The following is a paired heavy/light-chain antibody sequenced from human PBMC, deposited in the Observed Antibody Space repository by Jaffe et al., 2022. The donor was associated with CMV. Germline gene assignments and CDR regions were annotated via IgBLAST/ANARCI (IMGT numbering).Heavy chain of an antibody. D-gene: IGHD3-3*01. CDR3: TKDQNYDFPSFYFDY. Sequence: EVQLVESGGTLVQPGGSLRLSCAASGFIFNNFAMSWVRQAPGKGLEWVSSISGSGGSTYYADSVKGRFTFSRDNTKNMLYLQMNSLRAEDTAVYYCTKDQNYDFPSFYFDYWGQGTPVTVSS. V-gene: IGHV3-23*04. CDR2: ISGSGGST. J-gene: IGHJ4*02. CDR1: GFIFNNFA.
Light chain of an antibody. CDR2: WAS. V-gene: IGKV4-1*01. J-gene: IGKJ3*01. CDR3: QQYYSTPPT. CDR1: QSVLYSSNNKNY. Sequence: DIVMTQSPDSLSVSLGERATINCKSSQSVLYSSNNKNYLAWYQQKPGQPPKLLIYWASTRESGVPDRFSGSGSGTDFTLTISSLQAEDVAVYYCQQYYSTPPTFGPGTKVDIK.